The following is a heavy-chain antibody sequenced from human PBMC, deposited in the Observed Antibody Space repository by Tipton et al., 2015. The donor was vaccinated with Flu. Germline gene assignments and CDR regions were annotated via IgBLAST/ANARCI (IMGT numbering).Heavy chain of an antibody. Sequence: TASGFTFSSYEMNWVRQAPGKGLEWVSYISSSGSMVYYADSVKGRLTISRDNAKNSLYLQMNSLRVEDTAVYYRARDRGGIELWVGDYGMDVWGQGTTVTVSS. CDR2: ISSSGSMV. D-gene: IGHD3-10*01. CDR1: GFTFSSYE. J-gene: IGHJ6*02. CDR3: ARDRGGIELWVGDYGMDV. V-gene: IGHV3-48*03.